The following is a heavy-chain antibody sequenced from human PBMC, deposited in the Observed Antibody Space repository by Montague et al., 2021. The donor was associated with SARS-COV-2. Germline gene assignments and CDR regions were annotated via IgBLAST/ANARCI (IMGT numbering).Heavy chain of an antibody. Sequence: SLRLSCPASGFTFSSYSMNWVRQAPGKGLEWVSSISSSSSYIYYADSVKGRFTISRDNAKNSLYLQMNSLRAEDTAVYYCARDTWFGELSNYWGQGTLVTVSS. J-gene: IGHJ4*02. D-gene: IGHD3-10*01. V-gene: IGHV3-21*01. CDR3: ARDTWFGELSNY. CDR1: GFTFSSYS. CDR2: ISSSSSYI.